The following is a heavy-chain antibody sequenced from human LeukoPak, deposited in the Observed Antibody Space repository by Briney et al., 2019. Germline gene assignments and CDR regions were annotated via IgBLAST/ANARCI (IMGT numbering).Heavy chain of an antibody. V-gene: IGHV4-59*01. D-gene: IGHD1-14*01. CDR3: ARGRGVRTRYYFDY. CDR1: GGSISSYY. Sequence: SETLSLTCTVSGGSISSYYWSWIRQPPGKGLEWIGYIYYSGSTNYNPSLKSRVTISVDTSKNQFSLKLSSVTAADTAVYYCARGRGVRTRYYFDYWGQGTLVTVSS. J-gene: IGHJ4*02. CDR2: IYYSGST.